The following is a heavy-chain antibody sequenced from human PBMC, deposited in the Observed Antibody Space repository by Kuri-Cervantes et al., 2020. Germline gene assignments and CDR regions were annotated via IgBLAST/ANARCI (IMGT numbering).Heavy chain of an antibody. V-gene: IGHV3-30-3*01. Sequence: GGSLRLSCAASGFTFSSYAMHWVRQAPGKGLEWVAVISYDGSNKYYADSVKGRFTISRDNSKNTLYLQTNSLRAEDTAVYYCARDHMVRDNWFDPWGQGTLVTVSS. CDR1: GFTFSSYA. CDR3: ARDHMVRDNWFDP. D-gene: IGHD3-10*01. J-gene: IGHJ5*02. CDR2: ISYDGSNK.